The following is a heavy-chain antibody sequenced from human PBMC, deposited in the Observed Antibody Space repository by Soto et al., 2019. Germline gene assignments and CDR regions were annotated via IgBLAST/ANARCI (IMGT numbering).Heavy chain of an antibody. D-gene: IGHD5-12*01. CDR3: ARGADIAATMDAFDI. V-gene: IGHV1-2*04. J-gene: IGHJ3*02. CDR1: GYTFTGYY. Sequence: ASVKVSCKASGYTFTGYYMHWVRQAPGQGLEWMGWINPNSGGTNYAQKFQGWVTMTRDTSISTAYMELSRLRSDDTAVYYCARGADIAATMDAFDIWGQGTMVTVSS. CDR2: INPNSGGT.